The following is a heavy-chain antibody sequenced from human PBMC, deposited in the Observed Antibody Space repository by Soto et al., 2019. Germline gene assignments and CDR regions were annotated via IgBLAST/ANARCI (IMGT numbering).Heavy chain of an antibody. Sequence: QVQLQQSGPGLVKPSQTLSLTCTVSGGSISFDHYHWTWIRQPPGKGLEWIGYVHYSGSVLYNPSLPSRVSISVDTSKNQFSLKLSSVTAADTAAYFCAREDDGGDRDYYGLDVWGQGTTVTVSS. CDR3: AREDDGGDRDYYGLDV. J-gene: IGHJ6*02. D-gene: IGHD2-21*02. V-gene: IGHV4-30-4*01. CDR1: GGSISFDHYH. CDR2: VHYSGSV.